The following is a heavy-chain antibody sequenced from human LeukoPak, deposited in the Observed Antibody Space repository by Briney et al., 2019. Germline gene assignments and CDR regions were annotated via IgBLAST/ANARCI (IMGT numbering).Heavy chain of an antibody. CDR1: GGSISSSSYY. V-gene: IGHV4-39*07. Sequence: SETLSLTCTVSGGSISSSSYYWGWIRQPPGKGLEWIGSIYYSGSTYYNPSLKSRVTISVDTSKNQFSLKLSSVTAADTAVYYCARDFRDYYGSGSRYYFDYWGQGTLVTVSS. CDR3: ARDFRDYYGSGSRYYFDY. CDR2: IYYSGST. D-gene: IGHD3-10*01. J-gene: IGHJ4*02.